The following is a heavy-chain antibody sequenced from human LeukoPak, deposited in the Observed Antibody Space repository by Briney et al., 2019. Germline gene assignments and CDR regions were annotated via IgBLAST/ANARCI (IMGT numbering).Heavy chain of an antibody. D-gene: IGHD3-3*01. J-gene: IGHJ6*03. CDR2: ISSSSSYI. V-gene: IGHV3-21*01. CDR1: GFTFSSYS. CDR3: ARDRAYYDFRSGTDRYYMDV. Sequence: GGSLRLSCAASGFTFSSYSMNWVRQAPGKGLEWVSSISSSSSYIYYADSVKGRFTISRDNAKNSLYLQMNSLRAEDTAVYYCARDRAYYDFRSGTDRYYMDVWGKGTTVTVSS.